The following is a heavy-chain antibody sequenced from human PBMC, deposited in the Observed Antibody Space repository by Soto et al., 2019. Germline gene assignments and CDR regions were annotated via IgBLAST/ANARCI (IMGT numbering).Heavy chain of an antibody. V-gene: IGHV4-34*01. J-gene: IGHJ6*01. CDR1: GGSFSGYY. Sequence: SETLSLTCAVYGGSFSGYYWSWIRQPPGKGLEWIGEIYHSGSTNYNPSPESRVTISVDKSKNQFSLNLSSVTAADTAVYYCARVVEEPGGYYYYGMDVWGQGTTVTVSS. CDR3: ARVVEEPGGYYYYGMDV. CDR2: IYHSGST. D-gene: IGHD1-26*01.